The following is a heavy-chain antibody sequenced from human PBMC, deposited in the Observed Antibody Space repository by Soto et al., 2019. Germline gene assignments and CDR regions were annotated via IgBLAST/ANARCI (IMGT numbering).Heavy chain of an antibody. CDR3: ATTGGSGSYYPRFDY. V-gene: IGHV3-30*03. CDR2: ISYDGSNK. CDR1: GFTFSSYG. J-gene: IGHJ4*02. D-gene: IGHD3-10*01. Sequence: QVQLVESGGGVVQPGRSLRLSCAASGFTFSSYGMHWVRQAPGKVLEWVAVISYDGSNKYYADSVKGRFTISRDNSKNTLYLQMNSLRAEDTAVYYCATTGGSGSYYPRFDYWGQGTLVTVSS.